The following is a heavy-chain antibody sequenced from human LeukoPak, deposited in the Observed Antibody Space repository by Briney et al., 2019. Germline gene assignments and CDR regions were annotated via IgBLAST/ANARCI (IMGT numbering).Heavy chain of an antibody. CDR1: GESINPYY. CDR3: ARSFLDYMDV. J-gene: IGHJ6*03. Sequence: SSETLSLTCTVSGESINPYYWNWIRQSAGKGLEWIGHIYKSGTTNFNPSLTSRVTMSLDTSRNQFSLKLRSVTAAGTAVYFCARSFLDYMDVWGKGTTVTVSS. CDR2: IYKSGTT. D-gene: IGHD2/OR15-2a*01. V-gene: IGHV4-4*07.